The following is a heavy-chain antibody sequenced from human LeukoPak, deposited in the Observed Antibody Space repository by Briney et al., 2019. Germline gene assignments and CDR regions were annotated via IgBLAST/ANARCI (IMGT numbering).Heavy chain of an antibody. Sequence: GGSLRLSCAASGFTFSSYGMHWVRQAPGKGLEWVAFIRYDGSNKYYADSVKGRFTISRDNSKNTLYLQMNSLRAEDTAVYYCASDMICSGGSCSKDYWGQGTLVTVSS. J-gene: IGHJ4*02. CDR3: ASDMICSGGSCSKDY. CDR1: GFTFSSYG. V-gene: IGHV3-30*02. D-gene: IGHD2-15*01. CDR2: IRYDGSNK.